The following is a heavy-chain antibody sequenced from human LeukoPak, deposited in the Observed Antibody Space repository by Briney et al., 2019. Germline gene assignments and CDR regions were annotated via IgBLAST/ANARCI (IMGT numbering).Heavy chain of an antibody. CDR1: DGAIAGYS. Sequence: SETLSLTCAVSDGAIAGYSWSWIRQPPGKGLEWIGEINHSGSTNYNPSLKSRVTISVDTSKNQFSLKLSSVTAADTAVYYCARVVRGVRYYYYYMDVWGKGTTVTVSS. D-gene: IGHD3-10*01. J-gene: IGHJ6*03. CDR2: INHSGST. V-gene: IGHV4-34*01. CDR3: ARVVRGVRYYYYYMDV.